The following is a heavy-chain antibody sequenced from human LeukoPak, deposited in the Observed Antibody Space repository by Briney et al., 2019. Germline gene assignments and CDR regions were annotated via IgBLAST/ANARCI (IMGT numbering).Heavy chain of an antibody. J-gene: IGHJ4*02. D-gene: IGHD2-15*01. Sequence: GGSLRLSCAASGFTFSNAWMSWVRQAPRKGQEWVGRIKSKTDGGTTDYAAPVKDRFTISRDDSKNTQYLQMNRLKTEDTAVYYCTTDRYCSGGSCYSGYYFDYWGQGTLVTVSS. CDR1: GFTFSNAW. CDR2: IKSKTDGGTT. CDR3: TTDRYCSGGSCYSGYYFDY. V-gene: IGHV3-15*01.